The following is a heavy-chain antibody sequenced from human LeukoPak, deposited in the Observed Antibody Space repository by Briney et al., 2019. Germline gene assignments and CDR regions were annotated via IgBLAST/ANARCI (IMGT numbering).Heavy chain of an antibody. V-gene: IGHV3-20*04. CDR3: ARDPPTGYSSGWYFDY. D-gene: IGHD6-19*01. J-gene: IGHJ4*02. CDR1: GFTFDDYG. Sequence: GGSLRLSCAASGFTFDDYGMSWVRQAPGRGLEWVSGINWNGGSTGYADSVKGRFTISRDNAKNSLYLQMNSLRAEDTALYYCARDPPTGYSSGWYFDYWGQGTLVTVSS. CDR2: INWNGGST.